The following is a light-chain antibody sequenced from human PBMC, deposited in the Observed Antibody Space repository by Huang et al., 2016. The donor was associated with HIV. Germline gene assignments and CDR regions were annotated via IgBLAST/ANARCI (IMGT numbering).Light chain of an antibody. CDR2: GAS. Sequence: EIVLTQSPGTLALSPGESATLPCRASQRVRSSYMAWYHQKPGQAPRRLIDGASSRAAGIPDRFSGGGSGTDFTLTISRLEPEDFAVYYCQQYGDSPYTFGQGTKLEIK. CDR3: QQYGDSPYT. J-gene: IGKJ2*01. V-gene: IGKV3-20*01. CDR1: QRVRSSY.